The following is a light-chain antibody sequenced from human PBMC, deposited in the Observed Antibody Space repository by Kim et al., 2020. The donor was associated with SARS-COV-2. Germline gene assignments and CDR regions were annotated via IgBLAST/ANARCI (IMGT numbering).Light chain of an antibody. J-gene: IGKJ1*01. Sequence: ATNTCKSSQSVLYSSNNKNYLSWYQQKPGQPPDLIIYWASSREYGVPDRFSGSGSGTDFTLTISSLQADDVAVYYCHQYYSTPWTFGRGTKVDIK. CDR3: HQYYSTPWT. CDR1: QSVLYSSNNKNY. CDR2: WAS. V-gene: IGKV4-1*01.